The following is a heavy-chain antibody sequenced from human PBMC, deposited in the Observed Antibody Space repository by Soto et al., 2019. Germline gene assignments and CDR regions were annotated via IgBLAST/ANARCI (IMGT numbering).Heavy chain of an antibody. CDR2: ISAYNGNT. D-gene: IGHD3-9*01. CDR1: GYTFTSYG. J-gene: IGHJ5*02. CDR3: ARDGDILTGYYKDRWFDP. Sequence: GASVKVSCKASGYTFTSYGISWVRQAPGQGLEWMGWISAYNGNTNYAQKLQGRVTMTTDTSTSTAYMELRSLRSDDTAVYYCARDGDILTGYYKDRWFDPWGQGTLVTVSS. V-gene: IGHV1-18*01.